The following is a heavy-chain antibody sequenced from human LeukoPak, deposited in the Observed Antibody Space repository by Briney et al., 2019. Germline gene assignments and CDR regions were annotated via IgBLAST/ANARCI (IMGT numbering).Heavy chain of an antibody. J-gene: IGHJ3*02. V-gene: IGHV3-53*01. D-gene: IGHD1-26*01. Sequence: GGSLRLSCAASGFAVSSNYMSWGRQAPGKGLEWVSITYSGGSTYYADSVKGRFTISRDNSKNMLYPQMNSLRAEDTAVYYCTGGSYAGAFDIWGQGTMVTVSS. CDR2: TYSGGST. CDR3: TGGSYAGAFDI. CDR1: GFAVSSNY.